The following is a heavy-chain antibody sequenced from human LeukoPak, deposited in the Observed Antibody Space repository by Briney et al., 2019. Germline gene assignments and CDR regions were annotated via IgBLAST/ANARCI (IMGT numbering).Heavy chain of an antibody. Sequence: PGGSLRLSCAASGFTFSSYGMHWVRQAPGKGLEWVAVIWYDGSNKYYADSVKGRFTISRDNSKNTLYLQMNSLRAEDTAVYYCARDLIGSGSYLGTDYWGQGTLVTVSS. J-gene: IGHJ4*02. D-gene: IGHD1-26*01. V-gene: IGHV3-33*08. CDR1: GFTFSSYG. CDR2: IWYDGSNK. CDR3: ARDLIGSGSYLGTDY.